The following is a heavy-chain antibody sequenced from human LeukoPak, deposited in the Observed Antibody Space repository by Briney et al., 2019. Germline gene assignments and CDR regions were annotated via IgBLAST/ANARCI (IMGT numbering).Heavy chain of an antibody. V-gene: IGHV1-2*02. J-gene: IGHJ4*02. CDR1: GHTFIDYY. CDR2: INPNSGGT. CDR3: ARVRSGWYGFPDF. D-gene: IGHD6-19*01. Sequence: ASVKVSCKASGHTFIDYYIHWVRQAPGQGLQWMGWINPNSGGTNYAQKFQGRVTMTRDTSISTAYMVLSRLRSDDTAVYYCARVRSGWYGFPDFWGQGTLVTVSS.